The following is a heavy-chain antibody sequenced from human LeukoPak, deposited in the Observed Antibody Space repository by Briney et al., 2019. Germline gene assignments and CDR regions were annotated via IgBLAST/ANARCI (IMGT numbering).Heavy chain of an antibody. CDR1: GYTFSRYA. J-gene: IGHJ4*02. Sequence: GASVKVSCKASGYTFSRYAVNWVRLAPGQGLQWMGWIYIKTGNPTYAQGFTGRFVFPLDTSVSTAYLQISSLKADDTAVYYCARPKDSSGSSQYYFDSWGQGTLVTVSS. CDR2: IYIKTGNP. CDR3: ARPKDSSGSSQYYFDS. V-gene: IGHV7-4-1*02. D-gene: IGHD6-19*01.